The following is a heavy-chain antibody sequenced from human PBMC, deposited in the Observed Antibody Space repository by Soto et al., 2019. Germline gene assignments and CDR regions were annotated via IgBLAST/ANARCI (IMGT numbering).Heavy chain of an antibody. CDR2: IYWDDDK. J-gene: IGHJ5*02. D-gene: IGHD6-19*01. CDR1: GFSLSTSGVG. CDR3: AHSRGVEQFLSWFDP. V-gene: IGHV2-5*02. Sequence: QITLKESGPPLVKPTQTLTLTCTFSGFSLSTSGVGVGWIRQPPGKALEWLALIYWDDDKRYIPSLKTRLTINEDTSKNQVVLTMTNMDPVDTATYYCAHSRGVEQFLSWFDPWGQGTLVTVSS.